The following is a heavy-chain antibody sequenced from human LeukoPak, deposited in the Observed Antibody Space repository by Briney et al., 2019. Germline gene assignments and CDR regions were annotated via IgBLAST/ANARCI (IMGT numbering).Heavy chain of an antibody. D-gene: IGHD6-25*01. CDR1: GYIFTSHG. CDR3: ARNSSGWYGYFDL. CDR2: INIYKGST. J-gene: IGHJ2*01. Sequence: GASVKVSCKASGYIFTSHGLSWVRQAPGQGLEWMGWINIYKGSTNYAQKFQGRVTMTTDTSTSTAYMELRSLRSDDTAVYYCARNSSGWYGYFDLWGRGTLDTVSS. V-gene: IGHV1-18*01.